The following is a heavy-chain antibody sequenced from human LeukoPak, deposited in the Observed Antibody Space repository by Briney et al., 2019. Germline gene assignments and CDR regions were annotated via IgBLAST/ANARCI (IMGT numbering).Heavy chain of an antibody. J-gene: IGHJ2*01. CDR2: IYHSGST. CDR1: GGSISNSNW. Sequence: SETLSLTCAVSGGSISNSNWWSWVRQPPGKGLEWIGEIYHSGSTNYNPSLKSRVTILVDKSKNQFSLKLSSVTAADTAVYYCAGASIAVAGSYDLWGRGTLVTVPS. CDR3: AGASIAVAGSYDL. V-gene: IGHV4-4*02. D-gene: IGHD6-19*01.